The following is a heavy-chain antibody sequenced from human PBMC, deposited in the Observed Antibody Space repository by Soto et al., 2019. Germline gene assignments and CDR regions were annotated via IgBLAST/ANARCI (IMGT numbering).Heavy chain of an antibody. CDR1: GYTFTSYG. Sequence: ASVKVSCKASGYTFTSYGISWVRQAPGQGLEWMGWISAYNGNTNYAQKLQGRVTMTTDTSTSTAYMELRSLRSDDTAVYYCARDFNDILTGSRGPYYYGMDVWGQGTRSPSP. D-gene: IGHD3-9*01. CDR2: ISAYNGNT. J-gene: IGHJ6*02. V-gene: IGHV1-18*01. CDR3: ARDFNDILTGSRGPYYYGMDV.